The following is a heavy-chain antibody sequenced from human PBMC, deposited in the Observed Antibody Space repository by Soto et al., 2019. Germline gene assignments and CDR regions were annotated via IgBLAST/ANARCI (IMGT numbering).Heavy chain of an antibody. CDR1: GFTFSSYS. J-gene: IGHJ4*02. D-gene: IGHD3-9*01. CDR2: ISSSSSYI. CDR3: ARERYYDILTGYFAESKNDY. V-gene: IGHV3-21*01. Sequence: EVQLVESGGGLVKPGGSLRLSCAASGFTFSSYSMNWVRQAPGKGLEWVSSISSSSSYIYYADSVKGRFTISRDNAKNSLYLQMNSLRAEDTAVYYCARERYYDILTGYFAESKNDYWCQGTLVTVSS.